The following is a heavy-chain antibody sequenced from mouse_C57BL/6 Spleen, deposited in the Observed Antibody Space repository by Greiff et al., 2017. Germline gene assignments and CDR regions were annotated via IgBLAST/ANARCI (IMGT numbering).Heavy chain of an antibody. Sequence: VQLQQSGAELVRPGASVTLSCKASGYTFTDYELHWVKLTPVHGLERIGAIDPETGGTAYNQTFKGKAILTADKSSSTAYMELRSLTSEDAAVYYCTRYLDSTGGYFDYWGQGTTLTVSS. V-gene: IGHV1-15*01. CDR3: TRYLDSTGGYFDY. CDR1: GYTFTDYE. D-gene: IGHD4-1*02. CDR2: IDPETGGT. J-gene: IGHJ2*01.